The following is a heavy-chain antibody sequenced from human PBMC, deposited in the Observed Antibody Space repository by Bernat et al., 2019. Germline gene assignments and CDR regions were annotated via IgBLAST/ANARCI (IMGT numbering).Heavy chain of an antibody. CDR2: IWYDGSNK. V-gene: IGHV3-33*01. J-gene: IGHJ4*02. CDR1: GFTFSSYG. Sequence: QVQLVESGGDVVQPGRSLRLSCAASGFTFSSYGMHWVRQAPGKGLEWVAVIWYDGSNKYYADSVKGRFTISRDNSKNTLYLQMNSLRAEDTAVYYCARNSGSYYGVDYWGQGTLVTVSS. CDR3: ARNSGSYYGVDY. D-gene: IGHD1-26*01.